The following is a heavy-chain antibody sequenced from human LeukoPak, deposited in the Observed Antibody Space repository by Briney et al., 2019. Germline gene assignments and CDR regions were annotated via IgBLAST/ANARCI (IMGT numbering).Heavy chain of an antibody. Sequence: ASVKVSCKASGYTFTNYAMQWVRQAPGQRLEWLGWINAGNGDLRYSQNFQGRVTITRDTSATTAYMELGSLTSGDTAVYYCARGRWTSTVTTYYLDYWGQGTLVTVSS. CDR1: GYTFTNYA. J-gene: IGHJ4*02. CDR2: INAGNGDL. CDR3: ARGRWTSTVTTYYLDY. V-gene: IGHV1-3*01. D-gene: IGHD4-17*01.